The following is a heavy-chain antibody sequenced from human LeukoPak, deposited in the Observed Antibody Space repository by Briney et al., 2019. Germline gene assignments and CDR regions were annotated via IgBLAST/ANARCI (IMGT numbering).Heavy chain of an antibody. V-gene: IGHV1-2*06. Sequence: ASVKVSCKASGYTFTVYYMYWVRQAPGQGLEWMGRVNPNSGDTDYAQNFQGRVTMTRDTSISTAYMELTNLRSDDTAVYYCARGYCSGGTCYLVENWFDPWGQGTLVTVSS. CDR3: ARGYCSGGTCYLVENWFDP. J-gene: IGHJ5*02. CDR2: VNPNSGDT. CDR1: GYTFTVYY. D-gene: IGHD2-15*01.